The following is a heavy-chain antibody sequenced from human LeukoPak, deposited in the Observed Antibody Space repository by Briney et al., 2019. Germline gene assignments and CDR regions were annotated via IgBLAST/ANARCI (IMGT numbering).Heavy chain of an antibody. D-gene: IGHD3-3*01. Sequence: GGSLRLSCAASGFTFSSYAMSWVRQAPGKGLEWVSAISGSGGSTYYADSVKGRFTISRDNSKNTLYLQMNSLRAEDTAVYYCAKDLYLLEWQPIRGYFDYWGQGTLVTVSS. CDR1: GFTFSSYA. CDR3: AKDLYLLEWQPIRGYFDY. J-gene: IGHJ4*02. CDR2: ISGSGGST. V-gene: IGHV3-23*01.